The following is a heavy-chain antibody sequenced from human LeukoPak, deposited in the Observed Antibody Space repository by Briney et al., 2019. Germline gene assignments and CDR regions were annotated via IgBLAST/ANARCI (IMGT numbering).Heavy chain of an antibody. CDR3: ARSDYYGSGSYYGDAFDI. V-gene: IGHV3-11*06. J-gene: IGHJ3*02. Sequence: PGGSLRLSCAASGFTFSDYYMSWIRQAPGKGLEWVSYISSSSSYTNYADSVKGRFTISRDNAKNSLYLQMNSLRAEDTAVYYCARSDYYGSGSYYGDAFDIWSQGTMVTVSS. CDR2: ISSSSSYT. CDR1: GFTFSDYY. D-gene: IGHD3-10*01.